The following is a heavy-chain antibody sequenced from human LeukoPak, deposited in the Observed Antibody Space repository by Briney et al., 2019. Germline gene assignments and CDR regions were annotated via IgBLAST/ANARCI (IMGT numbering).Heavy chain of an antibody. Sequence: SQTLSLTCAISGDSVSSNTAAWYWIRQSPSRGLEWLGRTYYRSRWYYEYAVSVRSRITINADTSKNHFSLQLNSVTPDDTAVYYCARDPSGDQGLDSWGQGTLVTVSS. CDR1: GDSVSSNTAA. CDR3: ARDPSGDQGLDS. J-gene: IGHJ4*02. CDR2: TYYRSRWYY. V-gene: IGHV6-1*01. D-gene: IGHD3-10*01.